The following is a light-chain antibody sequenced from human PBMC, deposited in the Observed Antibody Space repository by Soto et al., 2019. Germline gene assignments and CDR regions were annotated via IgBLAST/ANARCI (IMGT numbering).Light chain of an antibody. CDR2: EVS. J-gene: IGLJ1*01. V-gene: IGLV2-14*01. CDR3: SSYTSGSTYV. CDR1: SGDVGGYGY. Sequence: QSALTQPASVSGSPGQSITISCTGTSGDVGGYGYVSWYQQHPGKVPKLMIYEVSNRPSGVSNRFSGSKSGNTASLTISGLQAEDEADYYCSSYTSGSTYVFGTGTKLTVL.